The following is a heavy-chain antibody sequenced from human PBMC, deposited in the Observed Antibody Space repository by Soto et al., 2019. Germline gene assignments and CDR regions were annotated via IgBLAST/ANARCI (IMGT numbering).Heavy chain of an antibody. J-gene: IGHJ6*02. CDR2: IYYSGST. Sequence: SETLSLTCTVSGGSINNYYWSWVRQPPGKGLEWIGYIYYSGSTNYNPSLKSRVTISVDTSKNQFSLKLSSETAADTAVYYCSRGGWSMDVWGHGTTVTVSS. D-gene: IGHD2-15*01. CDR3: SRGGWSMDV. CDR1: GGSINNYY. V-gene: IGHV4-59*01.